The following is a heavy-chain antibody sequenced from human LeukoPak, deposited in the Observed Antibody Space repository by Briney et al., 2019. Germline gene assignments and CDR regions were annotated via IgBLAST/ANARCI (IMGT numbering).Heavy chain of an antibody. D-gene: IGHD6-13*01. CDR1: GGTFSSYA. CDR2: ISAYNGNT. Sequence: ASVKVSCKASGGTFSSYAISWVRQAPGQGLEWMGRISAYNGNTNYAQKLQGRVTMTTDTSTSTAYMELRSLRSDDTAVYYCARGSHSSSWTRVDYWGQGTLVTVSS. V-gene: IGHV1-18*01. J-gene: IGHJ4*02. CDR3: ARGSHSSSWTRVDY.